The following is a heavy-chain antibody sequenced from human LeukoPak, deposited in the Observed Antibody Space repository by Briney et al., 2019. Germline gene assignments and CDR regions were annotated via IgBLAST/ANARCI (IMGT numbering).Heavy chain of an antibody. J-gene: IGHJ4*02. D-gene: IGHD3-3*01. Sequence: PGGSLRLSCAASGFTFSSYSMNWVRQAPGKGLEWVSSISSSSSYIYYADSVKGRFTISRDNAKNSLYLQMNSLRAEDTAVYYCARGLRFLEWLLVPTIDYWGQGTLVTVSS. CDR1: GFTFSSYS. CDR2: ISSSSSYI. CDR3: ARGLRFLEWLLVPTIDY. V-gene: IGHV3-21*01.